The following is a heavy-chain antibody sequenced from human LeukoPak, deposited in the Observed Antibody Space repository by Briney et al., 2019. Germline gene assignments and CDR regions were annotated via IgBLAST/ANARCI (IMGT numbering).Heavy chain of an antibody. J-gene: IGHJ6*02. CDR2: IKSDGTTT. Sequence: GGSLRLSCAASGLTFSNYGMQWVRHVSGKGLVWVSRIKSDGTTTGHADFVKGRFTISRDNAKNTLYLQMNSLRAEDTAVYYCAREWGMDVWGQGTTVTVSS. V-gene: IGHV3-74*01. CDR3: AREWGMDV. CDR1: GLTFSNYG.